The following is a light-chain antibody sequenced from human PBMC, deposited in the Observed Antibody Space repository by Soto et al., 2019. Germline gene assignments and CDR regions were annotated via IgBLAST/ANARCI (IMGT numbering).Light chain of an antibody. CDR1: QSISSW. CDR3: KQYNSYSGT. CDR2: KAS. J-gene: IGKJ1*01. V-gene: IGKV1-5*03. Sequence: DIQMTQSPSTLSASVGDRVTITCRASQSISSWLAWYQQKPGKAPKLLIYKASSLESGAPSRFSGSGSGTEFTLTISSLQPDDFASYYCKQYNSYSGTFGQGTKVEIK.